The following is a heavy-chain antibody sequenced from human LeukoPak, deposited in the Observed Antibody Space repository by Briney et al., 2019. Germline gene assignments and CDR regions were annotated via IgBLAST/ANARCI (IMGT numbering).Heavy chain of an antibody. J-gene: IGHJ5*02. D-gene: IGHD2-2*01. V-gene: IGHV1-69*13. CDR1: GGTFSSYA. CDR2: IIPIFGTA. Sequence: ASVKLSCKASGGTFSSYAISWVRQAPGQGLEWMGGIIPIFGTANYAQKFQGRVTITADDSTSTAYMELSSLRSEDTAVYYCARSRQPVRYCSSTSCFDWFDPWGQGTLVTVSS. CDR3: ARSRQPVRYCSSTSCFDWFDP.